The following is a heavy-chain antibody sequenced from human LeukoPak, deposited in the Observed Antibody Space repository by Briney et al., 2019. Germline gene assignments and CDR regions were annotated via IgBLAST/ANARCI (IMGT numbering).Heavy chain of an antibody. J-gene: IGHJ6*02. Sequence: ASVKVSCKASGYTLTSYRMHWVRQAPGQGLEWMGVINPGGGGTSYAQKFQGRVTMTSDTSTSTVYMELSSLRSEDTAVYYCARARSYGSGSYPYGMDVWGQGTTVTVSS. D-gene: IGHD3-10*01. CDR1: GYTLTSYR. CDR2: INPGGGGT. V-gene: IGHV1-46*01. CDR3: ARARSYGSGSYPYGMDV.